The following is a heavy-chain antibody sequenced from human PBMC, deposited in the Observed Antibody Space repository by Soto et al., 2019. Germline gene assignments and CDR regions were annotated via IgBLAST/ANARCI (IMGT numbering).Heavy chain of an antibody. CDR2: IYYSGST. Sequence: TSETLSLTCTVSGGSISSYYWSWIRQPPGKGLEWIGYIYYSGSTNYNPSLKSRVTISVDTSKNQFSLKLSSVTAADTAVYYCARDGAGYDFWSGYYVGYFDLWGRGTLVTVSS. D-gene: IGHD3-3*01. V-gene: IGHV4-59*01. CDR1: GGSISSYY. CDR3: ARDGAGYDFWSGYYVGYFDL. J-gene: IGHJ2*01.